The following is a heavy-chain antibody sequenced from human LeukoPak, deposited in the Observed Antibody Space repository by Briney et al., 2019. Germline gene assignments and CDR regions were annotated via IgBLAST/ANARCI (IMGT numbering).Heavy chain of an antibody. D-gene: IGHD4-17*01. Sequence: PSETLSLTCAVSDDSFSSHYWTWIRQPPGKGLEWIGYISYIGTTNYNPSLKSRVTISIDTSKNQFSLKVRSVTAADTAVYYCARDLVTVTKGFDIWGQGTMVSASS. CDR1: DDSFSSHY. CDR2: ISYIGTT. V-gene: IGHV4-59*11. CDR3: ARDLVTVTKGFDI. J-gene: IGHJ3*02.